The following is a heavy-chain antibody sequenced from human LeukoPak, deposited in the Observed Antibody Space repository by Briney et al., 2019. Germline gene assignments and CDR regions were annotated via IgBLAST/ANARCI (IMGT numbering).Heavy chain of an antibody. D-gene: IGHD6-19*01. J-gene: IGHJ4*02. CDR3: ARDHQQWLARNYFDY. V-gene: IGHV3-30*04. Sequence: PGGSLRLSCAASGFTFSSYAMHWVRQAPGKGLEWVAVISYDGSNKYYADSVKGRITISRDNSKNTLYLQMNSLRAEDTAVYYCARDHQQWLARNYFDYWGQGTLVTVSS. CDR1: GFTFSSYA. CDR2: ISYDGSNK.